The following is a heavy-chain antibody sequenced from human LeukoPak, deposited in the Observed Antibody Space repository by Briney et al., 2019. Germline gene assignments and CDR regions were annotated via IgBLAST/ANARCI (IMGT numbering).Heavy chain of an antibody. Sequence: GGSLRLSCAASGFTFSDAWMTWVRQAPGKGLEWGGRIKSKTDGGTTDYSAPVKHRCTISRDDSKNTLYLEMNSLKTEDTAVYYCTTRMTMVRGVIYPWGQGTLVTVSS. CDR3: TTRMTMVRGVIYP. D-gene: IGHD3-10*01. CDR1: GFTFSDAW. CDR2: IKSKTDGGTT. V-gene: IGHV3-15*01. J-gene: IGHJ5*02.